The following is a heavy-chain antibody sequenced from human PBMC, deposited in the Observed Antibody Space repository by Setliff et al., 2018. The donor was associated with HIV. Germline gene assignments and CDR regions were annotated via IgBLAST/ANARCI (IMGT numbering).Heavy chain of an antibody. CDR2: IYYSGRT. CDR1: GGSISSDY. CDR3: ARDHKYYYDSSGLDY. Sequence: LSLTCTVSGGSISSDYWSWIRQPPGKGLEWIGYIYYSGRTNYNPSRKSRVTISVDKSQNQFSLRLSSVTAADTAVYYCARDHKYYYDSSGLDYWGQGTLVTVSS. D-gene: IGHD3-22*01. J-gene: IGHJ4*02. V-gene: IGHV4-59*12.